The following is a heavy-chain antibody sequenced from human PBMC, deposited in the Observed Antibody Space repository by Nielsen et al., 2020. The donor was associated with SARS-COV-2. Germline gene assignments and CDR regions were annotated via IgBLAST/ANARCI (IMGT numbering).Heavy chain of an antibody. CDR1: GGAINSSNYY. D-gene: IGHD2-2*02. CDR3: ARHLSTSFYTALGL. Sequence: SETLSLTCTVSGGAINSSNYYWGWICQPPGKGLEWIGTIHHSGSTYYNPSLKSRVTISVDTSKNQFSLKLSSVTAADTAVYYCARHLSTSFYTALGLWGQGTLVTVSS. V-gene: IGHV4-39*01. J-gene: IGHJ4*02. CDR2: IHHSGST.